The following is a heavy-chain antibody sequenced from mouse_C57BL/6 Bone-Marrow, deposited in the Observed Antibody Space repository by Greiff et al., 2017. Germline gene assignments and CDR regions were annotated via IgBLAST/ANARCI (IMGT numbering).Heavy chain of an antibody. J-gene: IGHJ2*01. CDR2: IDPNSGGT. CDR3: ARGGVSTMSAYFDY. Sequence: VQLQQPGAELVKPGASVKLSCKASGYTFTSYWMHWVKQRPGRGLEWIGRIDPNSGGTKYNEKFKSKATLTVDKPSSPAYMRRGSLTSGDCAVEYGARGGVSTMSAYFDYWGQGTTLTVSS. V-gene: IGHV1-72*01. CDR1: GYTFTSYW. D-gene: IGHD2-4*01.